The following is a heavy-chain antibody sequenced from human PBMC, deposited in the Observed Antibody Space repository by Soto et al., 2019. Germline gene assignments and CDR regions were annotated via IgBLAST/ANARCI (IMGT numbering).Heavy chain of an antibody. Sequence: PSETLSLTCTVSGGSISSGGYYWSWIRQHPGKGLEWIGYIYYSGSTYYNPSLKSRVTISVDTSKNQFSLKLSSVTAADTAVYYCARGMGSADYNWFDPWGQGTLVTVSS. CDR1: GGSISSGGYY. D-gene: IGHD3-16*01. V-gene: IGHV4-31*03. CDR3: ARGMGSADYNWFDP. CDR2: IYYSGST. J-gene: IGHJ5*02.